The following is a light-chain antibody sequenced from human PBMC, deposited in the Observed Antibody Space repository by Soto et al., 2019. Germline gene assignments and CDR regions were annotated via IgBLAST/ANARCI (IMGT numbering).Light chain of an antibody. V-gene: IGKV3-15*01. CDR1: QSISSH. Sequence: EIVMTQSPATLSVSPGERATLSCRASQSISSHLAWYQQKPGQAPRLLIYGASTRATGIPSRFSGSESGTEFTLTISSLQSEDFEDDYCQQWKKCPRTFGGGTKLEIK. J-gene: IGKJ4*01. CDR2: GAS. CDR3: QQWKKCPRT.